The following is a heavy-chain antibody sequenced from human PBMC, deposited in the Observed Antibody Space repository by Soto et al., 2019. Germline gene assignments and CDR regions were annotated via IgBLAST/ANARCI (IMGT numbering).Heavy chain of an antibody. CDR1: GDTFNSYV. CDR2: IITAFGTT. J-gene: IGHJ4*02. CDR3: TRSYRYTFGGSLDN. Sequence: QVQLVQSGPEVKKPGSSVKVSCKASGDTFNSYVITWVRQAPGQGLEWLGGIITAFGTTSYAQNFQDRLTVTADEPATTVHTELSSLTSDDTAMYYCTRSYRYTFGGSLDNWGQGTVVTVSS. D-gene: IGHD5-18*01. V-gene: IGHV1-69*01.